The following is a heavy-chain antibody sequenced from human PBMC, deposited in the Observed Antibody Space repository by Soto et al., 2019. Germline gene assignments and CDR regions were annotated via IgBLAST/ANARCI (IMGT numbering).Heavy chain of an antibody. CDR1: GGSISSGSYY. Sequence: SETLSLTCTVSGGSISSGSYYWSWIRQPPGKGLEWIGEINHSGSTNYNPSLKSRVTISVDTPKNQFSLKLSSVTAADTAVYYCAEGNPPLTTVPNWYLDLWGRGTLVTVSS. J-gene: IGHJ2*01. V-gene: IGHV4-39*07. CDR2: INHSGST. CDR3: AEGNPPLTTVPNWYLDL. D-gene: IGHD4-17*01.